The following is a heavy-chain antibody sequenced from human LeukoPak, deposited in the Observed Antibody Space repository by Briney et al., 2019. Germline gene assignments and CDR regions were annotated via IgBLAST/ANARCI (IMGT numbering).Heavy chain of an antibody. CDR3: ARDSWASDYYYYYMDV. V-gene: IGHV3-72*01. CDR1: GFTFSDHY. CDR2: IRNKANSYTT. J-gene: IGHJ6*03. D-gene: IGHD1-26*01. Sequence: GGSLRLSCAASGFTFSDHYMDWVRQAPGKGLEWVGHIRNKANSYTTYYAATVKGRFTISRDDSAISLYLQMISLKAEDTAVYYCARDSWASDYYYYYMDVWGKGTTVTVSS.